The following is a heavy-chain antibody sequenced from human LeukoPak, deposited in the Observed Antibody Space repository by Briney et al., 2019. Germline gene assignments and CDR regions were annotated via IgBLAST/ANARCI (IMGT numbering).Heavy chain of an antibody. CDR2: ISSSSSYI. D-gene: IGHD1-26*01. CDR1: GFTFSSYS. V-gene: IGHV3-21*04. CDR3: ARSRGGATYFDY. Sequence: PGGSLRLSCAASGFTFSSYSMNWVRQAPGKGLEWVSSISSSSSYIYYAGSVKGRFTTSRDNAKNSLYLQMNSLRAEDTALYYCARSRGGATYFDYWGQGTLVTVSS. J-gene: IGHJ4*02.